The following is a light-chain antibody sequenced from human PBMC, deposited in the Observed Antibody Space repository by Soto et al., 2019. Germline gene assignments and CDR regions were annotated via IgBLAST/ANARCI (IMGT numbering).Light chain of an antibody. Sequence: ILLTQSPGTLSLSPWARSTLSSRASQSVSNKLAWFQQKPGQAPRLLMSATSTRATGIPARFSGSGSGTEFTLTVSSLQSEDFALYFCHQYDYWPFTFGGGTKVDIK. CDR3: HQYDYWPFT. CDR1: QSVSNK. CDR2: ATS. J-gene: IGKJ4*01. V-gene: IGKV3D-15*01.